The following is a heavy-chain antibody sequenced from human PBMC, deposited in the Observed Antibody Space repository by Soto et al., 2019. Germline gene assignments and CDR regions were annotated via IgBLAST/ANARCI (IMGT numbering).Heavy chain of an antibody. V-gene: IGHV3-21*01. CDR1: GFTFSSYS. D-gene: IGHD2-2*01. J-gene: IGHJ6*02. CDR2: ISSSSSYI. Sequence: GGSLRLSCAASGFTFSSYSMNWVRQAPGKGLEWVSSISSSSSYIYYADSVKGRFTISRDNAKNSLYLQMNSLRAEDTAVYYCARGGGYCSSTSCYTEEYYYYGMGVWGQGTTVTVSS. CDR3: ARGGGYCSSTSCYTEEYYYYGMGV.